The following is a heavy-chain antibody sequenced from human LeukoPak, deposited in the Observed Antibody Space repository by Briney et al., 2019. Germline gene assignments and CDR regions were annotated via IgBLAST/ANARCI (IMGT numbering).Heavy chain of an antibody. V-gene: IGHV3-7*01. D-gene: IGHD5-18*01. J-gene: IGHJ4*02. CDR2: IKQDGSEK. Sequence: GGSLRLSCAASGFTFSSYWMSWVRQAPGKGLEWVANIKQDGSEKYYVDSVKGRFTISRDNAKNSLYLQMNSLRAEDTAVYYCARDLGDTAMVSPFDYWSQGTLVTVSS. CDR3: ARDLGDTAMVSPFDY. CDR1: GFTFSSYW.